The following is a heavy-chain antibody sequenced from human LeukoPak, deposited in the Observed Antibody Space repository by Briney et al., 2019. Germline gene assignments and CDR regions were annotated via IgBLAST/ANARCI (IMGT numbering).Heavy chain of an antibody. CDR3: ARDLVQLWSKDY. V-gene: IGHV3-48*03. J-gene: IGHJ4*02. CDR1: GFTFSTYE. CDR2: ISSSGSTL. Sequence: GGSLRLSCEASGFTFSTYEMNWVRQAPGKGLEWVSYISSSGSTLYYADSVKGRFTISRDNAKSSLYLQMNSLRAEDTAVYYCARDLVQLWSKDYWGQGTLVTVSS. D-gene: IGHD5-18*01.